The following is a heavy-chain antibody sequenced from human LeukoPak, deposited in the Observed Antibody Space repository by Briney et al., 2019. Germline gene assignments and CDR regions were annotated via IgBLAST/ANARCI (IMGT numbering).Heavy chain of an antibody. D-gene: IGHD4-17*01. CDR2: ISSSSSYI. CDR3: TRTGTTVTLYYFDY. V-gene: IGHV3-21*03. Sequence: GGSLRLSCAASGFTFSSYSMNWVRQAPGKGLEWVSSISSSSSYIYYADSVKGRFTISRDNAKNSLYLQMNSLKTEDTAVYYCTRTGTTVTLYYFDYWGQGTLVTVSS. CDR1: GFTFSSYS. J-gene: IGHJ4*02.